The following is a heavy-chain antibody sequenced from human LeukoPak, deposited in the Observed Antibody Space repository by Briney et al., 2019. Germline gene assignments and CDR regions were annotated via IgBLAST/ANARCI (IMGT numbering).Heavy chain of an antibody. D-gene: IGHD5-12*01. Sequence: GGSLRLSCAASGFTFSSYDMHWVRKATGKGLEWVSAIGTAGDTYYPGSVKGRFTISRENAKNSLYLQMNSLRAGDTAVYYCARVRKYSGYYSWYFDLWGRGTLVTVSS. J-gene: IGHJ2*01. V-gene: IGHV3-13*01. CDR2: IGTAGDT. CDR3: ARVRKYSGYYSWYFDL. CDR1: GFTFSSYD.